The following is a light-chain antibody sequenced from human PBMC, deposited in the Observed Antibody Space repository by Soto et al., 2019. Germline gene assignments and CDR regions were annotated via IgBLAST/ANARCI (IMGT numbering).Light chain of an antibody. CDR1: KLGDKY. CDR2: QDS. V-gene: IGLV3-1*01. CDR3: QAWDSSTAV. J-gene: IGLJ2*01. Sequence: SYELTQPPSVSVSPGQTASIPCSGEKLGDKYACWYQQKPRQSPVLVIYQDSKRPSGIPERFSGSNSGNTATLTISGTQAMDEADYYCQAWDSSTAVFGGGTKLTVL.